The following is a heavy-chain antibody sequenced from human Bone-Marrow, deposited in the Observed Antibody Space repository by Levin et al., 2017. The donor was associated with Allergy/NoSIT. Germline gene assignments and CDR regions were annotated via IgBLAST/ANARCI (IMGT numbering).Heavy chain of an antibody. J-gene: IGHJ6*02. V-gene: IGHV3-11*05. CDR2: IRSSSSYT. D-gene: IGHD6-13*01. CDR1: GFTISDYY. Sequence: PGGSLRLSCAASGFTISDYYMSWIRQAPGKGLEWVSYIRSSSSYTNHADFVEGRFTISRDNAKNSLFLQMNSLRAEDTAVYYCARESGQLGYYNYYGMDVWGQGTTVTVS. CDR3: ARESGQLGYYNYYGMDV.